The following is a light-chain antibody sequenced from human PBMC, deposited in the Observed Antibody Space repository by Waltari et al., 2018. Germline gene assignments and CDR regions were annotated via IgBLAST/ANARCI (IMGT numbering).Light chain of an antibody. V-gene: IGKV3-20*01. CDR2: HTS. CDR3: QKYDFLPAT. Sequence: EIVLTQSPGTLSLSPGERATLPCRASQGVGKYLALYQQRPGQAPRLLLYHTSIRATGIPDRFSGSRYGTDFSLTISRLEPEDFAVYYCQKYDFLPATFGQGTTVEIK. CDR1: QGVGKY. J-gene: IGKJ1*01.